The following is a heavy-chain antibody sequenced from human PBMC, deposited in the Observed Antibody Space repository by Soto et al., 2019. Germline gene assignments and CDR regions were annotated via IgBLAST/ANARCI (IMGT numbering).Heavy chain of an antibody. Sequence: QVQLQESGPGLVKPSETLSLTCTVSGGSISTYYWSWIRLPPGKGLEWIGYIYYSGTASYNPSLTSRVTLSLDTSKNQFSLKLSSVTAADTAVYYCSRGGHCTDGVCSALAYWGQGTLVTVSS. CDR3: SRGGHCTDGVCSALAY. CDR2: IYYSGTA. D-gene: IGHD2-8*01. J-gene: IGHJ4*02. V-gene: IGHV4-59*08. CDR1: GGSISTYY.